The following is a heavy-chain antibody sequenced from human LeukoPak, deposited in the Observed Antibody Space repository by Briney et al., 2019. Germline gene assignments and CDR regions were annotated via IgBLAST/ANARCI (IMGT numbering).Heavy chain of an antibody. CDR3: ARILDSAWGELGY. Sequence: GGSLRLSCAASGFTFDDYTMHWVRQAPGKGLEWASLISWDGGSTYYADSVKGRFTISRDNSKNTLYLQMNSLRAEDTAVYYCARILDSAWGELGYWGQGTLVTVSS. D-gene: IGHD6-19*01. CDR1: GFTFDDYT. V-gene: IGHV3-43*01. CDR2: ISWDGGST. J-gene: IGHJ4*02.